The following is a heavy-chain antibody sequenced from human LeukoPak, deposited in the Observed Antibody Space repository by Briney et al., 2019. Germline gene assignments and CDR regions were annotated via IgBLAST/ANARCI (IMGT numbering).Heavy chain of an antibody. CDR1: GYTFTGYY. V-gene: IGHV1-2*02. D-gene: IGHD5-12*01. Sequence: AASVKVSCKASGYTFTGYYMHWVRQAPGQGLEWMGWITPNSGGTNYAQKFQGRVTMTRDTSISTAYMELSRLRSDDTAVYYCAREGRYSGYDSAYYYYGMDVWGQGTTVTVSS. CDR3: AREGRYSGYDSAYYYYGMDV. J-gene: IGHJ6*02. CDR2: ITPNSGGT.